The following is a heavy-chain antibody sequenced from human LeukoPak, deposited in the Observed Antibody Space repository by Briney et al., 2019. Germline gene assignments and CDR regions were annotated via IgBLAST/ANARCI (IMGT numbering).Heavy chain of an antibody. CDR3: ARVAATPLYYMDV. V-gene: IGHV4-59*01. Sequence: GSLRLSCAASGFTFSSYAMSWIRQPPGKGLEWIGYIYYSGSTNYNPSLKSRVTISVDTSKNQFSLKLSSVTAADTAVYYCARVAATPLYYMDVWGKGTTVTVSS. D-gene: IGHD2-15*01. CDR1: GFTFSSYA. CDR2: IYYSGST. J-gene: IGHJ6*03.